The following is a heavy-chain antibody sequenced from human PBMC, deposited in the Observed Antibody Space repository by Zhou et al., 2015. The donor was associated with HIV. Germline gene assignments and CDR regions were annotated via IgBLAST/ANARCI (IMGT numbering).Heavy chain of an antibody. Sequence: QVQLVQSGAEVKKPGSSVKVSCKASGGTFSSYAISWVRQAPGQGLEWMGGIIPIFGTANYAQKFQGRVTITADESTSTAYMELSSLRSEDTAVYYCARGPGDQDGYNLGGYFYYYYYMDVWGQGTTVTVSS. J-gene: IGHJ6*03. V-gene: IGHV1-69*01. CDR3: ARGPGDQDGYNLGGYFYYYYYMDV. D-gene: IGHD5-24*01. CDR1: GGTFSSYA. CDR2: IIPIFGTA.